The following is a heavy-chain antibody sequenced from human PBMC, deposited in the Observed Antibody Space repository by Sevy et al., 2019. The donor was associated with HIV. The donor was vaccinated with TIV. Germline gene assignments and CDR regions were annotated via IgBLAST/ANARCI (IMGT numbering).Heavy chain of an antibody. V-gene: IGHV4-39*01. CDR1: GGTISSSSYR. Sequence: SETLSRTCTVSGGTISSSSYRWGWIRQPPGKGLEWVGSIYHTGAADDNPSLKRRVTMSVDTSKNQFSLQVGSVTAADTAVYYCARWYGNNFDYWGQGALVTVSS. CDR2: IYHTGAA. CDR3: ARWYGNNFDY. J-gene: IGHJ4*02. D-gene: IGHD3-10*01.